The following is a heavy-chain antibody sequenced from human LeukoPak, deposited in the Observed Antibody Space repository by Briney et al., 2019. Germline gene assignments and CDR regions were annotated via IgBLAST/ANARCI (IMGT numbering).Heavy chain of an antibody. CDR3: ARGWGGDCYHVH. CDR2: IYVGNGNT. Sequence: ASVKVSCKASGYTFTSYAMHWVRQAPGQRLEWMGWIYVGNGNTKYSQKFQGRVSITRDTSASTVYMELSSLGSEDTAVYYCARGWGGDCYHVHWGQGTLVTVPS. D-gene: IGHD2-21*02. J-gene: IGHJ4*02. CDR1: GYTFTSYA. V-gene: IGHV1-3*01.